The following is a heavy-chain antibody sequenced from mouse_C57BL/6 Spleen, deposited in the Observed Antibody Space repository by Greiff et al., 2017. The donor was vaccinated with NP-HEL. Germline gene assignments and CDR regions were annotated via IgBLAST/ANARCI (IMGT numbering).Heavy chain of an antibody. V-gene: IGHV3-6*01. CDR2: ISYDGSN. CDR1: GYSITSGYY. Sequence: DVKLQESGPGLVKPSQSLSLTCSVTGYSITSGYYWNWIRQFPGNKLEWMGYISYDGSNNYNPSLKNRISITRDTSKNQFFLKLNSVTTEDTATYYCARDQEDYWGQGTSVTVSS. CDR3: ARDQEDY. J-gene: IGHJ4*01.